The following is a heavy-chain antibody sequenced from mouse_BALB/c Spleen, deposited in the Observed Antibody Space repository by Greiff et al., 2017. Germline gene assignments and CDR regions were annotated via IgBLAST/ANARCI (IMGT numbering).Heavy chain of an antibody. V-gene: IGHV1S127*01. CDR2: IDPSDSYT. CDR1: GYTFTSYW. J-gene: IGHJ4*01. D-gene: IGHD2-14*01. Sequence: VQLQQSAAELARPGASVKMSCKASGYTFTSYWMHWVKQRPGQGLEWIGTIDPSDSYTSYNQKFKGKATLTVDTSSSTAYMQLSSLTSEDSAVYYCTRGGYDVYYYAMDYWGQGTSVTVSS. CDR3: TRGGYDVYYYAMDY.